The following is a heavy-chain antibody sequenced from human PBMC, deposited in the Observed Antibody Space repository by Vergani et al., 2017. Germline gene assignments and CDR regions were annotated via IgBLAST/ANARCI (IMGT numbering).Heavy chain of an antibody. J-gene: IGHJ4*02. Sequence: LVESGAEVKKSGASVKVSCKTSGYTFSNYYMHWVRQAPGQGLEWMGIINPSGGHTNYAQKFQGRVTMTRDTSTSTVYMELSSLRSEDTAIYYCARGDYGILTGYRYWGQGTLVTVSA. V-gene: IGHV1-46*03. CDR1: GYTFSNYY. CDR2: INPSGGHT. CDR3: ARGDYGILTGYRY. D-gene: IGHD3-9*01.